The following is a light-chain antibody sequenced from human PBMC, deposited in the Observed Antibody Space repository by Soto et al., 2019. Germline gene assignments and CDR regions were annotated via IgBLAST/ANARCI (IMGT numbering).Light chain of an antibody. J-gene: IGKJ4*01. CDR3: QQRSNWPPLT. Sequence: EIVLTQSPATLSLSPGERATLSCRASQSVSSYLAWYQQKPGQAPRLLIYDASNRATGIPARFSGSGSGTDFTLTISSLAPEDFAVYSGQQRSNWPPLTFGGGTKVESK. CDR2: DAS. V-gene: IGKV3-11*01. CDR1: QSVSSY.